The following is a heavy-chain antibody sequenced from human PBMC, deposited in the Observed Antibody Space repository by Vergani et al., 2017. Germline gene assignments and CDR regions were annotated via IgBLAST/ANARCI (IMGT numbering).Heavy chain of an antibody. J-gene: IGHJ6*02. D-gene: IGHD3-22*01. V-gene: IGHV3-48*04. CDR2: ISSSSSTI. CDR1: GFTFSSYS. CDR3: ARDLGDSSGYYAYYYYYGMDV. Sequence: EVQLVESGGGLVQPGGSLRLSCAASGFTFSSYSMNWVRQAPGKGLEWVSYISSSSSTIYYADSVKGRFTISRDNAKNSLYLQMNSLRAEDTAVYYCARDLGDSSGYYAYYYYYGMDVWGQGTTVTVSS.